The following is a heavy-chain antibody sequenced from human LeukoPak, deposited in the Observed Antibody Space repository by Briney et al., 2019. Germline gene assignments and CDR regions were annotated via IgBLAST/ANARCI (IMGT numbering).Heavy chain of an antibody. CDR3: ARSVVVPAAHKKYYDY. CDR1: GGSFSGYY. Sequence: SETLSLTCAVYGGSFSGYYWSWIRQPPGKGLEWIGEINHSGSTNYNPSLKSRVTISVDTSKNQFPLKLSSVTAADTAVYYCARSVVVPAAHKKYYDYWGQGTLVTVSS. CDR2: INHSGST. J-gene: IGHJ4*02. D-gene: IGHD2-2*01. V-gene: IGHV4-34*01.